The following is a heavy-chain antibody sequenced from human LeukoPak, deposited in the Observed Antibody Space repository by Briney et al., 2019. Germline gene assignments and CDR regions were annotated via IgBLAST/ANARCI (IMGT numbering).Heavy chain of an antibody. J-gene: IGHJ5*02. CDR2: IYSGGST. V-gene: IGHV3-53*01. Sequence: PGGSLRLSCAASGFTFSSYWMSWVRQAPGKGLEWVSVIYSGGSTYYADSAKGRFTISRDNSKNTLYLQMNNLRAEDTAVYYCARVRVFAKLSVVRPREVNCFDPWGQGTLVTVSS. CDR3: ARVRVFAKLSVVRPREVNCFDP. CDR1: GFTFSSYW. D-gene: IGHD2-21*01.